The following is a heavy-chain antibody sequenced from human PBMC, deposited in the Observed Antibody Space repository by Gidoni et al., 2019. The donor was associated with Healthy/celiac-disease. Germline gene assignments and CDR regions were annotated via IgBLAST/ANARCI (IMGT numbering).Heavy chain of an antibody. CDR3: ARAPRGGSYYYYMDV. Sequence: QVQLVQSGSDVKKPAASVKVSSKASGYTFTSYGISWVRQAPGQVFEWKGWISAYNGNTNYAQKHQGRVTMTTDTSTSRAYMELRNVGSDDTAVYYCARAPRGGSYYYYMDVWGKGTTVTVSS. D-gene: IGHD3-16*01. CDR1: GYTFTSYG. CDR2: ISAYNGNT. V-gene: IGHV1-18*01. J-gene: IGHJ6*03.